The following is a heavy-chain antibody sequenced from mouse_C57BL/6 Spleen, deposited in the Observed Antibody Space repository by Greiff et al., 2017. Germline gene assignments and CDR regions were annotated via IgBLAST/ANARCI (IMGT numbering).Heavy chain of an antibody. D-gene: IGHD1-1*01. Sequence: VQLQQPGAELVMPGASVKLSCKASGYTFTSYWMHWVKQRPGQGLEWIGEIDPSDSYTNYNQKFKGKSTLTVDKYSSTAYMPLSSLTSEDSAVYYCARRYGSSHYAMDYWGQGTSVTVSS. J-gene: IGHJ4*01. V-gene: IGHV1-69*01. CDR2: IDPSDSYT. CDR3: ARRYGSSHYAMDY. CDR1: GYTFTSYW.